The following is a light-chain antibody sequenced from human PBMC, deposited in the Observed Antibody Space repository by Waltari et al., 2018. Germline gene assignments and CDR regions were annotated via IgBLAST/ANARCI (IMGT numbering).Light chain of an antibody. CDR2: VNS. J-gene: IGLJ2*01. Sequence: QSGLTQPPSVSGAPGQRVTISCTGSSSNIGAGYDVHWYQLPPGTAPKLLIHVNSTRHSGGPDRCCGSQSATSASLAIIGLQAEDEAGYYCQSYDSSLSGSVFGGGTKLTVL. CDR3: QSYDSSLSGSV. CDR1: SSNIGAGYD. V-gene: IGLV1-40*01.